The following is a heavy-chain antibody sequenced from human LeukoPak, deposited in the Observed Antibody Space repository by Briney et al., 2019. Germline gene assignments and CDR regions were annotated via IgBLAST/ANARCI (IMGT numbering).Heavy chain of an antibody. Sequence: GGSLRLSCAASGFTFSTYGMHWVRQAPGKGLEWVTLIRFDGNNEYYTDSVKGRFTISRDNSKNTLYLQMNSLRPEDTAVYYCAKGGPYYYGSGSYCDYWGQGTLVTVSS. D-gene: IGHD3-10*01. CDR1: GFTFSTYG. CDR3: AKGGPYYYGSGSYCDY. CDR2: IRFDGNNE. J-gene: IGHJ4*02. V-gene: IGHV3-30*02.